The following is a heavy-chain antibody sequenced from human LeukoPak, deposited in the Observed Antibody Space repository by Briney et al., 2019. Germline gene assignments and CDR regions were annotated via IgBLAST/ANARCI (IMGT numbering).Heavy chain of an antibody. V-gene: IGHV3-23*01. CDR3: ATGATAIQFDY. D-gene: IGHD2-2*02. CDR1: GFTFSSCA. Sequence: GGSLRLSCAASGFTFSSCAMSWVRQAPGKGLEWVSAICGSGGSTHYADSVKGRFTIPRDNSKNTLYLQMNSLRAEDTAVYYCATGATAIQFDYWGQGTLVTVSS. CDR2: ICGSGGST. J-gene: IGHJ4*02.